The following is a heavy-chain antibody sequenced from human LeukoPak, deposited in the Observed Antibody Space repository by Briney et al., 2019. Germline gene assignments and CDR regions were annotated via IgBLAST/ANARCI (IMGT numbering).Heavy chain of an antibody. CDR3: ARVTGLEGSSKLDY. Sequence: GASVKVSCKASGYTFTSYYMHWVRQAPGQGLEWMGIINPSGGSTSYAQKFQGRVTMTRDTSKNQFSLKLSSVTAADTAVYYCARVTGLEGSSKLDYWGQGALVTVSS. D-gene: IGHD6-13*01. J-gene: IGHJ4*02. CDR2: INPSGGST. V-gene: IGHV1-46*01. CDR1: GYTFTSYY.